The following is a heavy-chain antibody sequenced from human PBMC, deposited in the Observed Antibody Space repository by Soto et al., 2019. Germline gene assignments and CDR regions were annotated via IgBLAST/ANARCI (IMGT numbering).Heavy chain of an antibody. D-gene: IGHD2-15*01. J-gene: IGHJ4*02. Sequence: SETLSLTCTVSGGSINSNNYYWAWIRQPPGKGLAWITSIYYDGSTYYNPSLKSRVSISVGTSKNHFSLKLSSVTAADTAVYYCAKVVVAATRHTDFDSWGQGTLVTVSS. V-gene: IGHV4-39*02. CDR2: IYYDGST. CDR3: AKVVVAATRHTDFDS. CDR1: GGSINSNNYY.